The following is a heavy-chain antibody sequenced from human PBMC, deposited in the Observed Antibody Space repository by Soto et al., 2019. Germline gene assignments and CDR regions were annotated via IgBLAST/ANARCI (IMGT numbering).Heavy chain of an antibody. Sequence: SETLSLTCTVSGGSISSYYWSWIRQPPGKGLEWIGYIYYSGSTNYNPSLKSRVTISVDTSKNQFSLKLSSVTAADTAVYYCARDKVLTGDWFPFDIWGQGTMVTVSS. CDR1: GGSISSYY. D-gene: IGHD7-27*01. J-gene: IGHJ3*02. CDR2: IYYSGST. CDR3: ARDKVLTGDWFPFDI. V-gene: IGHV4-59*01.